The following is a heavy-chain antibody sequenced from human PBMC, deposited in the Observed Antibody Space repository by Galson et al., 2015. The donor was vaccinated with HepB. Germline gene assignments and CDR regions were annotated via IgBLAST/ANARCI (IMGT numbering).Heavy chain of an antibody. D-gene: IGHD3-16*01. V-gene: IGHV3-21*01. Sequence: SLRLSCAASGFTFSSYSMNWVRQAPGKGLEWVSSISSSSSHIYYADSVKGRFTISRDNAKNSLYLQMNSLRAEDTAVYYCARGEDADYWGQGTLVTVSS. CDR3: ARGEDADY. CDR1: GFTFSSYS. J-gene: IGHJ4*02. CDR2: ISSSSSHI.